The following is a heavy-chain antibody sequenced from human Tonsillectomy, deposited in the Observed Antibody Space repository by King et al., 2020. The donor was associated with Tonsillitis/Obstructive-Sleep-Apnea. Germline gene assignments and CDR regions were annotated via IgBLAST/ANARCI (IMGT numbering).Heavy chain of an antibody. CDR1: GFTFSDST. Sequence: VQLVESGGGLVQPGGSLKLSCAASGFTFSDSTMHWVRQASGKGLEWVGRIRSKANSYATVYAASVKGRFTISRDDSKNTAYLQMNSLKTEDTAVYHCTTGYGEYWGQGTLVTVSS. J-gene: IGHJ4*02. V-gene: IGHV3-73*01. CDR3: TTGYGEY. D-gene: IGHD5-12*01. CDR2: IRSKANSYAT.